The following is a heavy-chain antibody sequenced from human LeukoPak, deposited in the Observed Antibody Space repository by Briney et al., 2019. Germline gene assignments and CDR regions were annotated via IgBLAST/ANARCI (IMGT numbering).Heavy chain of an antibody. CDR2: ISSDGINK. CDR3: ARDGSAITSGGVVASRPPFDY. CDR1: GFSISGYD. D-gene: IGHD3-16*02. J-gene: IGHJ4*02. Sequence: GRSLRLSCAASGFSISGYDMHWVRQAPGEGLEWVAIISSDGINKYYADSVKGRFTISRDNSENTLYLQMNSLRSEDTGVFYCARDGSAITSGGVVASRPPFDYWGQGTLVTVSS. V-gene: IGHV3-30-3*01.